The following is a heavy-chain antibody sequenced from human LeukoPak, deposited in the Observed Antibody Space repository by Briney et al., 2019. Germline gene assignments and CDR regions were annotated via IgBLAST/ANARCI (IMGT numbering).Heavy chain of an antibody. CDR3: ARANGPYYFDY. J-gene: IGHJ4*02. CDR1: GGPISSYY. V-gene: IGHV4-59*01. CDR2: IYYSGST. Sequence: SETLSLTCTVSGGPISSYYWSWIRQPPGKGLEWIGYIYYSGSTNYNPSLKSRVTISVDTSKNQFSLKLSSVTAADTAVYYCARANGPYYFDYWGQGTLVTVSS.